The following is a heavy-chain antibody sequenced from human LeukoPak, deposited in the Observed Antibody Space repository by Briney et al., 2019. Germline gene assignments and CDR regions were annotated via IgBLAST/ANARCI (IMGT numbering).Heavy chain of an antibody. J-gene: IGHJ3*02. CDR1: GFTFSSYG. CDR3: ARIKGRYFDWLEDAFDI. D-gene: IGHD3-9*01. V-gene: IGHV3-30*02. Sequence: GGSLRLSCAASGFTFSSYGMHWVRQAPGKGLEWVAFIRYDGSNKYYADSVKGRFTISRDNTKNTLYLQMNSLRAEDTAVYYCARIKGRYFDWLEDAFDIWGQGTMVTVSS. CDR2: IRYDGSNK.